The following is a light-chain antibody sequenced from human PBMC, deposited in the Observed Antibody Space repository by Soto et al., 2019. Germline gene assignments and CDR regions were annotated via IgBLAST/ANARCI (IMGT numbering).Light chain of an antibody. V-gene: IGKV1-9*01. Sequence: IRLTMSPSSVSAPVGDRVTITCRASQDIAIYLAWYQQKPGEAPKLLIYAASTLYGGVPSRFSGSGSGTDFALTITSLQAEDFATYYCQHLRRYPSTFGGGTEV. J-gene: IGKJ4*01. CDR1: QDIAIY. CDR3: QHLRRYPST. CDR2: AAS.